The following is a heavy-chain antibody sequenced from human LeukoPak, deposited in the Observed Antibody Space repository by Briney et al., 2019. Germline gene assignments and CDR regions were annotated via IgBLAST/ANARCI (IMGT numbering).Heavy chain of an antibody. D-gene: IGHD3-10*01. CDR2: ISGSGGST. V-gene: IGHV3-23*01. J-gene: IGHJ4*02. CDR3: AKDPRDCTGETCPPGGGYYFDS. Sequence: PGGSLRLSCAAPGFTFSNYAMSWVRQAPGKGLEWISGISGSGGSTYYADSVKGRFTISRDNSKNTLYLQMNSLRAEDTAVFYCAKDPRDCTGETCPPGGGYYFDSWGQENLVAVSS. CDR1: GFTFSNYA.